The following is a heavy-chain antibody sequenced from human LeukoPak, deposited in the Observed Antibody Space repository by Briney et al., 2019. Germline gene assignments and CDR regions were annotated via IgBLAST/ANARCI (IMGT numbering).Heavy chain of an antibody. J-gene: IGHJ4*02. V-gene: IGHV3-23*01. CDR1: GFTFSSYA. D-gene: IGHD3-10*01. CDR2: ISGSGGST. CDR3: AKGFSLASGEDDDY. Sequence: GGSLGLSCAASGFTFSSYAMSWVRQAPGKGLEWVSAISGSGGSTYYADSVKGRFTISRDNSKNTLYLQMNSLRAEDTAVYYCAKGFSLASGEDDDYWGQGTLVTVSS.